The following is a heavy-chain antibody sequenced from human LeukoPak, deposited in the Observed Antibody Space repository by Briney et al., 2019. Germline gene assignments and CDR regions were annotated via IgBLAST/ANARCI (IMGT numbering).Heavy chain of an antibody. CDR2: TYYMSKWYN. D-gene: IGHD6-13*01. CDR1: GDSVSSNSAA. V-gene: IGHV6-1*01. CDR3: ALRYSSSPLYYYYGMDV. Sequence: SQTLSLTCAISGDSVSSNSAACNWIRQSPTKGLEWLVRTYYMSKWYNDYAESVKSRITINPDTSKNQVSLQLNSVTPEDTAVYYCALRYSSSPLYYYYGMDVWGQGTTVTVSS. J-gene: IGHJ6*02.